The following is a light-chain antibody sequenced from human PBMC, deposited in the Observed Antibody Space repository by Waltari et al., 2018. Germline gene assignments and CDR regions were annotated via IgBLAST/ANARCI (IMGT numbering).Light chain of an antibody. CDR3: HQYNSYPYT. CDR2: KAS. CDR1: QSMTNW. V-gene: IGKV1-5*03. J-gene: IGKJ2*01. Sequence: DIQMTPSPFTLSASVGDRVTTTCRASQSMTNWLAWYQQKPGKAPKVLMYKASSLQSGVPSRFSGSRSGTEFTLTISSLQPDDFATYYCHQYNSYPYTFGQGTKLEIK.